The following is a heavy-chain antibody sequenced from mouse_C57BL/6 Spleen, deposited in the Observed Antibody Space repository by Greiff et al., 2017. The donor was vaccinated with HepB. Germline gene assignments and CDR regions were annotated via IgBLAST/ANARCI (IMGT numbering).Heavy chain of an antibody. CDR2: ISSGGSYT. CDR3: ARHGSNYVGFAY. CDR1: GFTFSSYG. V-gene: IGHV5-6*01. Sequence: EVKLVESGGDLVKPGGSLKLSCAASGFTFSSYGMSWVRQTPDKRLEWVATISSGGSYTYYPDSVKGRFTISRDNAKNTLYLQMSSLKSEDTAMYYCARHGSNYVGFAYWGQGTLVTVSA. D-gene: IGHD2-5*01. J-gene: IGHJ3*01.